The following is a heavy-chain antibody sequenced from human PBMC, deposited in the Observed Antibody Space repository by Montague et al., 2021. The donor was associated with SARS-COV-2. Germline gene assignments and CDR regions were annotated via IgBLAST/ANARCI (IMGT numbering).Heavy chain of an antibody. V-gene: IGHV4-31*03. D-gene: IGHD3-3*01. Sequence: TLSLTCTVSGNSVNTGGYYWSWIRQLPGKGLEWVGYIYYSGTTSYNPSLQSRLIISVDTSKNQFSLSLTSVTAADTAVYYCARAVVTNYNFWSGYSRVPDANWFDPWGRGTLVTVSS. CDR3: ARAVVTNYNFWSGYSRVPDANWFDP. J-gene: IGHJ5*02. CDR2: IYYSGTT. CDR1: GNSVNTGGYY.